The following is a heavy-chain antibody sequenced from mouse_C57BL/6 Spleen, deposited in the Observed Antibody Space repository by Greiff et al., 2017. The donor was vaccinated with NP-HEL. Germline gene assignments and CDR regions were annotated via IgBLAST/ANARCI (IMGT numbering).Heavy chain of an antibody. CDR3: ARRSTTVVRGYAMDY. CDR1: GYTFTSYW. V-gene: IGHV1-61*01. Sequence: QVQLQQPGAELVRPGSSVKLSCKASGYTFTSYWMDWVKQRPGQGLEWIGNIYPSDSETHYNQKFKDKATLTVDKSSSTAYMQLSSLTSEDSAVYYCARRSTTVVRGYAMDYWGQGTSVTVSS. CDR2: IYPSDSET. J-gene: IGHJ4*01. D-gene: IGHD1-1*01.